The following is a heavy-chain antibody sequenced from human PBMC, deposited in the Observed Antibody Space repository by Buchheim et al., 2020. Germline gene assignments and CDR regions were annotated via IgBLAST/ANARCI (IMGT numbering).Heavy chain of an antibody. D-gene: IGHD3-3*01. Sequence: QVQLVQSGAEVKKPGASVKVSCKASGYTFTSYDINWVRQATGQGLEWMGWMNPNSGNTGYAQKFQGRDPMTRKHSITTADMELSSLRSEDTAVYYCARVYDFWSGLPSYGMDVWGQGTT. V-gene: IGHV1-8*01. J-gene: IGHJ6*02. CDR2: MNPNSGNT. CDR1: GYTFTSYD. CDR3: ARVYDFWSGLPSYGMDV.